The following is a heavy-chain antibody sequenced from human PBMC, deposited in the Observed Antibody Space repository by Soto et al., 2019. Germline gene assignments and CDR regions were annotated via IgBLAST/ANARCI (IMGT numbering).Heavy chain of an antibody. Sequence: GGSLRLSCAASGFTFSDYSMNWVRQAPGKGLEWVSSISSGSSYIYYADSLKGRFSISRDNAKNSLYLQMNSLRAEDTAVYYCASQRYGDYTPFDYWGQGTLVTVSS. CDR1: GFTFSDYS. CDR2: ISSGSSYI. J-gene: IGHJ4*02. CDR3: ASQRYGDYTPFDY. D-gene: IGHD4-17*01. V-gene: IGHV3-21*01.